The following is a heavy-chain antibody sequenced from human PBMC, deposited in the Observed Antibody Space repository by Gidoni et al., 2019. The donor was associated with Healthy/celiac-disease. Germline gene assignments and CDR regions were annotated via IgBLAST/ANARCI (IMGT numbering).Heavy chain of an antibody. V-gene: IGHV2-5*02. CDR2: IYWDADK. CDR3: AHRRNSNYALDP. CDR1: GVSHSTSGVG. J-gene: IGHJ5*02. D-gene: IGHD4-4*01. Sequence: QITLKESGPTLVKPTQTLTLTCTFSGVSHSTSGVGVGWIRQPPGKALEWLALIYWDADKSYSPSLKSRLTIIKATSKNQVVLTMTTMDPVETATYYCAHRRNSNYALDPWGQGTLVTVSS.